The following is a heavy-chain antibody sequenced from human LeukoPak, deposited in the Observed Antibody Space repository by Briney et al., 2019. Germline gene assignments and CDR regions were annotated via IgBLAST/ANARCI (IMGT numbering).Heavy chain of an antibody. CDR2: INPSGGST. D-gene: IGHD3-22*01. CDR1: GYTFTSYY. V-gene: IGHV1-46*01. Sequence: GASVKVSCKASGYTFTSYYMHWVRQAPGQGLEWMGIINPSGGSTSYAQKFQGRVTMTRDTSTSTVYMELSSLRSEDTAVYYCARDSSYYYDSSGYSGFDYWGQGTLVTVSS. CDR3: ARDSSYYYDSSGYSGFDY. J-gene: IGHJ4*02.